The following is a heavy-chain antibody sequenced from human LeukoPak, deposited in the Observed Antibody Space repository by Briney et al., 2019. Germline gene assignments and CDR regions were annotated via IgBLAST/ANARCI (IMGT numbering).Heavy chain of an antibody. CDR2: INPNSGGT. D-gene: IGHD3-22*01. CDR3: ARGKPIAYYYDSSGQRGDY. J-gene: IGHJ4*02. Sequence: ASVKVSCKASGYTFTGYYMHWVRQAPGQRLEWMGRINPNSGGTNYAQKFQGRVTMTRDTSISTAYMELSRLRSDDTAVYYCARGKPIAYYYDSSGQRGDYWGQGTLVTVSS. CDR1: GYTFTGYY. V-gene: IGHV1-2*06.